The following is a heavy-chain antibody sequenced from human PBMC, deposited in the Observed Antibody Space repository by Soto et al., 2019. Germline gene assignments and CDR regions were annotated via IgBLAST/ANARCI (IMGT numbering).Heavy chain of an antibody. V-gene: IGHV1-24*01. Sequence: ASVKVSCKVSGYTLTELSMHWVRQAPGKGLEWKGGFDPEDGETIYAQKFQGRVTMTEDTSTDTAYMELSSLRSEDTAVYYCATVTMVRGVNYYFDYWGQRTLVTVSS. CDR1: GYTLTELS. CDR3: ATVTMVRGVNYYFDY. J-gene: IGHJ4*02. D-gene: IGHD3-10*01. CDR2: FDPEDGET.